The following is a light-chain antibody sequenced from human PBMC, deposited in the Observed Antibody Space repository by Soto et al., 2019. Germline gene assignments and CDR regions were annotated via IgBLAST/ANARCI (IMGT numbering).Light chain of an antibody. CDR3: SSYGGSNFLL. CDR2: DVN. J-gene: IGLJ3*02. Sequence: QSVLTQPPSASGSPGQSVTISCTGTGTDVGNYNYVSWYQQYPGKAPKLIIYDVNERPSGVPDRFSGSKSGYTASLTVSGLQAEDEADYFCSSYGGSNFLLFGGGTKLTVL. CDR1: GTDVGNYNY. V-gene: IGLV2-8*01.